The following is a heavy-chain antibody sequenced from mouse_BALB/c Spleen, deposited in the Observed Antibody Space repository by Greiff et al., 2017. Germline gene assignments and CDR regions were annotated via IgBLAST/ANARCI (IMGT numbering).Heavy chain of an antibody. CDR1: GFTFSSFG. Sequence: DVKLVESGGGLVQPGGSRKLSCAASGFTFSSFGMHWVRQAPEKGLEWVAYISSGSSTIYYADTVKGRFTISRDNPKNTLFLQMTSLRSEDTAMYYCARGDREAMDYWGQGTSVTVSS. D-gene: IGHD3-2*01. J-gene: IGHJ4*01. CDR2: ISSGSSTI. V-gene: IGHV5-17*02. CDR3: ARGDREAMDY.